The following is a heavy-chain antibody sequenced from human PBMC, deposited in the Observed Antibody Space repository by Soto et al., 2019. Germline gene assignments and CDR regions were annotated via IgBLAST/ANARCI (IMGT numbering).Heavy chain of an antibody. Sequence: XSVKVSYRASGYAFTYFGSCLVRQAPGQGLECMGWIRAYNGNTNYSQKLQGRVTMTTDTSTSTAYMELRRLRSDDTAVYYRARDLFPVSSSEGMDVWAQGTTVTVSS. J-gene: IGHJ6*02. CDR3: ARDLFPVSSSEGMDV. CDR1: GYAFTYFG. D-gene: IGHD6-6*01. CDR2: IRAYNGNT. V-gene: IGHV1-18*01.